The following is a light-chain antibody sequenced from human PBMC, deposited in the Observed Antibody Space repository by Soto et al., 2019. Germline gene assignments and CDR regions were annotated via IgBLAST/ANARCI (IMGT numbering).Light chain of an antibody. Sequence: QSALTQPASVSGSPGQSITISCSGTSSDIGSYNHVAWYQQFPGKSPKLMIYAVSDRPSGVSDRFSGSKSGITASLTISGLQTEDEADYYCLSYTDRQSYRFGTGTKGNAL. CDR2: AVS. CDR3: LSYTDRQSYR. V-gene: IGLV2-14*03. J-gene: IGLJ1*01. CDR1: SSDIGSYNH.